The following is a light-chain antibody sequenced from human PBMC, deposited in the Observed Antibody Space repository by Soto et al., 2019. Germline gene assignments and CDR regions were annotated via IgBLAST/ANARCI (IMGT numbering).Light chain of an antibody. CDR3: QQYGNSPQT. Sequence: EIVLTQSPGTLSLSPGERATLSCRASQSVSSNYLAWYQRKPGQAPRLLIYGASSRAIDIPNRFSGSGSGTDFTLTIARREPEDFSVYYCQQYGNSPQTFGHGTKVEI. CDR1: QSVSSNY. J-gene: IGKJ1*01. V-gene: IGKV3-20*01. CDR2: GAS.